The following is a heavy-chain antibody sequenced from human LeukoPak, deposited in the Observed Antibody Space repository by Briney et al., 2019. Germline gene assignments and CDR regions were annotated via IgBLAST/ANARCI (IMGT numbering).Heavy chain of an antibody. V-gene: IGHV3-21*01. J-gene: IGHJ6*03. CDR3: ARATDDTASDCDLYMDV. Sequence: GGSLRLSCAASGFTFSSYSMNWVRQAPGEGLEWVSCIVLNGSYIYYADSVKGRFTISRDNAKNSLYLQMNSLSAHKTAVTYWARATDDTASDCDLYMDVWGQGTTVTVSS. CDR2: IVLNGSYI. D-gene: IGHD5-18*01. CDR1: GFTFSSYS.